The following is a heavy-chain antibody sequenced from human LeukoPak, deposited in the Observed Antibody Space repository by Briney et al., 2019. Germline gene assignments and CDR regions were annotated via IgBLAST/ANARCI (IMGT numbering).Heavy chain of an antibody. CDR1: GFTVSSNY. D-gene: IGHD5-12*01. J-gene: IGHJ4*02. CDR2: ISPGGGPT. CDR3: AKDGAWLRFDD. V-gene: IGHV3-53*01. Sequence: GGSLRLSCAASGFTVSSNYMSWVRQPPGKGLEWVSGISPGGGPTYYADSVKGRFTISRDDSKNTLYLQMNNLRAEDTAVYYCAKDGAWLRFDDWGQGILVTVSS.